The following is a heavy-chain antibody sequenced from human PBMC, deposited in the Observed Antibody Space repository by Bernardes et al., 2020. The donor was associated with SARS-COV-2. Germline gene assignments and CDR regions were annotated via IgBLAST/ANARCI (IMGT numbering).Heavy chain of an antibody. CDR2: IYYSGST. V-gene: IGHV4-30-4*01. Sequence: TLSLTCTVSGGSISSGDYYWSWIRQPPGKGLEWIGYIYYSGSTYYNPSLKSRVTISVDTSKNQFSLKLSSVTAADTAVYYCARDALGSITIFGVVTRHGMDVWGQGTTVTVSS. D-gene: IGHD3-3*01. J-gene: IGHJ6*02. CDR1: GGSISSGDYY. CDR3: ARDALGSITIFGVVTRHGMDV.